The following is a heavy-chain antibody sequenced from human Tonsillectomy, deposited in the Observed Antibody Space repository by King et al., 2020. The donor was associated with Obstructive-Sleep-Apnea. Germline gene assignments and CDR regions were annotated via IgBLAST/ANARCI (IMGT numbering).Heavy chain of an antibody. CDR1: GFTFSDHF. J-gene: IGHJ4*02. D-gene: IGHD1-1*01. CDR3: ASYLSGTPY. CDR2: TKNKVHSYMT. V-gene: IGHV3-72*01. Sequence: VQLVESGGGLVQPGGSLRLSCAASGFTFSDHFMDWVRQAPGKGLEWVGRTKNKVHSYMTEYSASMKDRFTISRDDSKKSLYLQMNSLRTEDTAMYYCASYLSGTPYWGQGTLVTVSS.